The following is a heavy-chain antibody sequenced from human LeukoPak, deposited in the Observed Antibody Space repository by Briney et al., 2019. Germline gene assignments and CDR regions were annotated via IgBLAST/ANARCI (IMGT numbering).Heavy chain of an antibody. CDR1: DDSITIYY. CDR2: TDHTGIT. Sequence: KPSETLSLTCTVSDDSITIYYWTWIRQPPGKGLEWIGYTDHTGITNYNPSLNSRVTISRDTSKNHFSLELSSVTAADTAVYYCARSMVRGVGYYYYYYMDVWGKGTTVTISS. D-gene: IGHD3-10*01. V-gene: IGHV4-59*12. J-gene: IGHJ6*03. CDR3: ARSMVRGVGYYYYYYMDV.